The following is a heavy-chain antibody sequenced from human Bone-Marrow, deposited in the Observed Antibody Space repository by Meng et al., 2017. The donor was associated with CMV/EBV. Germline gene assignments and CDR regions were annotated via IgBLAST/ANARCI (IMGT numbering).Heavy chain of an antibody. J-gene: IGHJ4*02. D-gene: IGHD3-10*01. CDR3: ARVHYRRSGSSHRPYFFDR. Sequence: FSSYTFNWVRQAPGQGLEWIGRIIPIIRITNYAQKFQGRVTISADKSTSTVYMDLNNLRSDDTAVYYCARVHYRRSGSSHRPYFFDRWGQGTLVTVSS. CDR1: FSSYT. V-gene: IGHV1-69*02. CDR2: IIPIIRIT.